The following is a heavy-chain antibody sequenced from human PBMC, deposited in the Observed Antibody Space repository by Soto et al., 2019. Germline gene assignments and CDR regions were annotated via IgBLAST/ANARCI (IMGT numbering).Heavy chain of an antibody. D-gene: IGHD4-17*01. CDR3: AGDSGKSDYAFDF. J-gene: IGHJ4*02. Sequence: QVQLVQSGAEVKKPGSSVKVSCKASGGPVSSYTLSWVRQAPGQGLEWMGRIIPLLGRAPYAGKVQGRVTITANKPTSTVYMDLSSLRSEDTAVYFCAGDSGKSDYAFDFWGQGTLVTVSS. CDR1: GGPVSSYT. CDR2: IIPLLGRA. V-gene: IGHV1-69*08.